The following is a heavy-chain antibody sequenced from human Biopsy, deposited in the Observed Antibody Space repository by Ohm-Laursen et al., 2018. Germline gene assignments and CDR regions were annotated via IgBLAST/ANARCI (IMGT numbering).Heavy chain of an antibody. CDR3: ARDYDTSGYYYVS. CDR2: INHRGFT. D-gene: IGHD3-22*01. CDR1: GGSLSGYY. Sequence: PSDTLSLTCPVYGGSLSGYYWNWIRQSPGKGLEWIGEINHRGFTSNNPSLKSRVTISVDTSKNQFSLKLGSVTAADTAVYYCARDYDTSGYYYVSWGQGTLVTVSS. V-gene: IGHV4-34*01. J-gene: IGHJ5*02.